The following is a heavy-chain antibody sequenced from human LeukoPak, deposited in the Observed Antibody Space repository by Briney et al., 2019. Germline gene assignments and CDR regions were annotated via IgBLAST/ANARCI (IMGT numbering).Heavy chain of an antibody. D-gene: IGHD3-3*01. Sequence: SETLSLTCSVFADSITSSSYYWAWIRQSPGKGLEWIGSIYYTGGTYYSPSLKSRVTISADTSKNQFSLKLNSVTAADTAVYYCAKNGQSGFSFDPWGQGTLVTVSS. CDR2: IYYTGGT. J-gene: IGHJ5*02. CDR1: ADSITSSSYY. V-gene: IGHV4-39*07. CDR3: AKNGQSGFSFDP.